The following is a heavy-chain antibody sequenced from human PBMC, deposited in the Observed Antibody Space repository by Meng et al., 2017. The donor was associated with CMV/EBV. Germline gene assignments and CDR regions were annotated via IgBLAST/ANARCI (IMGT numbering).Heavy chain of an antibody. V-gene: IGHV3-23*01. CDR3: ANGRGGLFDY. Sequence: GESLKISCAASGFTFSSYAMSWVRQAPGKGLEWVSAISGSGGSTYYADSVKGRFTISRDNSKNTLYLQMNSLRAEDTAVYYCANGRGGLFDYWGQGTLVTVSS. CDR1: GFTFSSYA. D-gene: IGHD1-26*01. J-gene: IGHJ4*02. CDR2: ISGSGGST.